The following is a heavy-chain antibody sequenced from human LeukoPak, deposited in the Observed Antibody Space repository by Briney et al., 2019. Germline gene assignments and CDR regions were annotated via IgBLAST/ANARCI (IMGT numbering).Heavy chain of an antibody. CDR2: ISSSGSTI. CDR1: GFTFSSYE. J-gene: IGHJ4*02. Sequence: AGGSLRLSCAASGFTFSSYEMNWVRQAPGKGLEWVSYISSSGSTIYYADSVKGRFTISRDNAKNSLYLQMNSLRAEDTAVYYCARVDTLGSSWGQGTLVTVSS. V-gene: IGHV3-48*03. D-gene: IGHD6-13*01. CDR3: ARVDTLGSS.